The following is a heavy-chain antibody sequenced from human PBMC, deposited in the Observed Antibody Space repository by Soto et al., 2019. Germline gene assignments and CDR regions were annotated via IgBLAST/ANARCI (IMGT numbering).Heavy chain of an antibody. CDR2: IYYSGST. CDR3: AREERIFGGVPRGMDV. Sequence: QVQLQESGPGLVKPSQTLSLTCTVSGGSISSGDYYWSWIRQPPGKGLEWIGYIYYSGSTYYNPSLKIRVTISVDTSKHQFSLKLSSVTVADTAVYYCAREERIFGGVPRGMDVWGQGTPVTVSS. CDR1: GGSISSGDYY. D-gene: IGHD3-3*01. V-gene: IGHV4-30-4*01. J-gene: IGHJ6*02.